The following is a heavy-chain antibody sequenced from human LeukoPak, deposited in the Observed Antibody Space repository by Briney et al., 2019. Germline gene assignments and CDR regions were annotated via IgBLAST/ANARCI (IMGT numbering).Heavy chain of an antibody. Sequence: GESLKISCQASGYIFTNYWIAWVRQMRGKGLEWVGIIYPGASDTRYSPSFQGHVTISTDKSISAAYLQWSSLKASDSAMYFCARTAKGTVSGVWYFDLWGRGTLVTVSS. CDR2: IYPGASDT. CDR3: ARTAKGTVSGVWYFDL. CDR1: GYIFTNYW. J-gene: IGHJ2*01. D-gene: IGHD4-17*01. V-gene: IGHV5-51*01.